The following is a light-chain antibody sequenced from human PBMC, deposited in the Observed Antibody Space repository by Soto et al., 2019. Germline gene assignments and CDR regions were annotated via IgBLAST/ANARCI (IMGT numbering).Light chain of an antibody. CDR1: QSVSGY. CDR3: QQRANWPRT. V-gene: IGKV3-11*01. CDR2: DAS. J-gene: IGKJ4*01. Sequence: EIVLTQSPATLSLSPGEGATLSCRASQSVSGYLAWYQHKPGQAPRLLIYDASNRATGIPARFSGSGSGTDVTLTISSLEPEDFAVYYCQQRANWPRTFGGGTTVEIK.